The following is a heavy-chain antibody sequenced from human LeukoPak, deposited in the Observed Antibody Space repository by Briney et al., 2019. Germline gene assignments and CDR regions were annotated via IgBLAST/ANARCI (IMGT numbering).Heavy chain of an antibody. CDR3: ARERHHYGSGSSSDY. CDR1: GFTFSSYA. D-gene: IGHD3-10*01. Sequence: PGGSLRLSCAASGFTFSSYAMSWVRQAPGKGLIWVSRINSDGSTTSYADSVEGRLTISRDNAKNTLYLQMNSVRAEDTAVYYCARERHHYGSGSSSDYWGQGTLVTVSS. J-gene: IGHJ4*02. CDR2: INSDGSTT. V-gene: IGHV3-74*01.